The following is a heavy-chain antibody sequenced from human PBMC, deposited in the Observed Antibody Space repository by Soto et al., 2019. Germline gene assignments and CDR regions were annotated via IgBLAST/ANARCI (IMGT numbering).Heavy chain of an antibody. CDR2: ISSSSSYI. D-gene: IGHD3-3*01. Sequence: GGSLRLSCAASGFTFSSYSMNWVRQAPGKGLEWVSSISSSSSYIYYADSVKGRFTISRDNAKNSLYLQMNSLRAEDTAVYYCARVGFGDFWSGYLEYYYYMDVWGKGTTVTVSS. CDR1: GFTFSSYS. V-gene: IGHV3-21*01. J-gene: IGHJ6*03. CDR3: ARVGFGDFWSGYLEYYYYMDV.